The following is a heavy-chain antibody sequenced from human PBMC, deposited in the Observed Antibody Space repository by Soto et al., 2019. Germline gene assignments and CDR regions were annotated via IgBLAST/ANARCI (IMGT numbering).Heavy chain of an antibody. CDR3: AKGLLAVDGIFDP. Sequence: PGGSLRLSCAASGFTFSSYAMSWVRQAPGKGLEWVSAISGSGGSTYYADSVKGRFTISRDNSKSSLYLQTNSQRAEDTAVYYGAKGLLAVDGIFDPWGQGTLVTVSS. D-gene: IGHD6-19*01. CDR1: GFTFSSYA. J-gene: IGHJ5*02. CDR2: ISGSGGST. V-gene: IGHV3-23*01.